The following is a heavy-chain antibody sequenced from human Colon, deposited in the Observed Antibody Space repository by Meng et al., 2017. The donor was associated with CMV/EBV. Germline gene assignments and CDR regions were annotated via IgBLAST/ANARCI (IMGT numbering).Heavy chain of an antibody. CDR1: GFTFNDYG. Sequence: GGSLRLSCAASGFTFNDYGMSWVRQGPGKGPEWVSGVNWNGGSTRYADSVKGRFTISRDNAKNSLYLQMNSLRAEDTALYYCARTYSGYDFTPFDYWGQGTLVTSPQ. J-gene: IGHJ4*02. V-gene: IGHV3-20*04. CDR3: ARTYSGYDFTPFDY. D-gene: IGHD5-12*01. CDR2: VNWNGGST.